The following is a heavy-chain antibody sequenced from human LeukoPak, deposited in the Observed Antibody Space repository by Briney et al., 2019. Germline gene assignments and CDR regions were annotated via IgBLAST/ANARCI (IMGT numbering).Heavy chain of an antibody. D-gene: IGHD5-18*01. V-gene: IGHV4-31*03. Sequence: SQTLSLTCTVSGGSISSGDYYWSWIRQHPRKGLEWIGYIYYSGSTYYNPSLKSRVTISLDTSKNQFSLKLSSVTAADTAVYYCARVVADTGTFDYWGQGTLVTVSP. CDR2: IYYSGST. CDR1: GGSISSGDYY. CDR3: ARVVADTGTFDY. J-gene: IGHJ4*02.